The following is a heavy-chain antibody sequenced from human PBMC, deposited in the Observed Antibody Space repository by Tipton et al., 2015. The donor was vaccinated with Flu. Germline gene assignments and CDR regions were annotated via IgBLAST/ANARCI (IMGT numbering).Heavy chain of an antibody. CDR1: GFTFSDYY. CDR2: IRRSGSTI. Sequence: SLRLSCAASGFTFSDYYMSWIRQAPGKGLEWVSSIRRSGSTINYADSVKGRFTISRDNAKNSLYLQMNSLRAEDTAVYYCARVAARLDAAYYGMDVWGQGTTVTVSS. D-gene: IGHD2-15*01. V-gene: IGHV3-11*01. CDR3: ARVAARLDAAYYGMDV. J-gene: IGHJ6*02.